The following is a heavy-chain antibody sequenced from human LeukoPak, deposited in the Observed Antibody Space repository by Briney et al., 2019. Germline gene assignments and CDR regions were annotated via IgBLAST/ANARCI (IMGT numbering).Heavy chain of an antibody. D-gene: IGHD6-19*01. CDR1: GFTFSSYA. Sequence: HPGGSLRLSCAASGFTFSSYAMHWVRQAPGKGLEWVAVISYDGSNKYYADSVKGRFTISRDNSRNTLHLQMNSLRAEDTAVYYCARQFGPPSIAVAGLGGYWGQGTLVTVSS. CDR3: ARQFGPPSIAVAGLGGY. CDR2: ISYDGSNK. V-gene: IGHV3-30*03. J-gene: IGHJ4*02.